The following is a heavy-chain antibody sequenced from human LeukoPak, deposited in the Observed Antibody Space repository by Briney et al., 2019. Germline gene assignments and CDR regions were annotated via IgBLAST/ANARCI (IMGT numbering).Heavy chain of an antibody. V-gene: IGHV3-48*03. Sequence: QAGGSLRLSCAASGFTFSSYEMNWVRQAPGKGLEWVSYISSSGATYYADSVKGRFTISRDNAKNTLYLQMNNLRGEDTALYYCSKAGDTNYYRYGDYWGQGTLVTVSS. CDR3: SKAGDTNYYRYGDY. CDR1: GFTFSSYE. J-gene: IGHJ4*02. CDR2: ISSSGAT. D-gene: IGHD5-18*01.